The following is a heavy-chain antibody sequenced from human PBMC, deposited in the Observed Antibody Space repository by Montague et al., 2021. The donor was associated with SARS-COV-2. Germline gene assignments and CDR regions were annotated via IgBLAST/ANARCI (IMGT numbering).Heavy chain of an antibody. Sequence: SETLSLTCVVYGGSFSGYYWSWIRQPPGKGLEWIGEINHSGSANYNPSLKSRVTISVDTSKNQFSLKLSSVTAADTAVYYCARVRYYGSGTSLGMDVWGQGTTATVSS. J-gene: IGHJ6*02. CDR3: ARVRYYGSGTSLGMDV. D-gene: IGHD3-10*01. CDR2: INHSGSA. V-gene: IGHV4-34*01. CDR1: GGSFSGYY.